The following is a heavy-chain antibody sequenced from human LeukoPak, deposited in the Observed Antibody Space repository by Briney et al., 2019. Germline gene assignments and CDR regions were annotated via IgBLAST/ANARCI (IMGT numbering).Heavy chain of an antibody. CDR2: IYYSGST. CDR1: GGSISSNSYY. CDR3: ARDRGSGYYHDAFDI. J-gene: IGHJ3*02. D-gene: IGHD3-22*01. V-gene: IGHV4-39*07. Sequence: TTSETLSLTCAVSGGSISSNSYYWGWIRQPPGKGLEWIGSIYYSGSTYYNPSLKSRVTISVDTSKNQFSLKLSSVTAADTAVYYCARDRGSGYYHDAFDIWGQGTMVTVSS.